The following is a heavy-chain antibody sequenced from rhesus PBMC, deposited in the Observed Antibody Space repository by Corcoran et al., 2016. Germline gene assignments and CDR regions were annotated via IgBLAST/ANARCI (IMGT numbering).Heavy chain of an antibody. CDR3: ARVSWYYGSSSFDL. CDR1: GGSIRDYYS. D-gene: IGHD3-16*01. J-gene: IGHJ2*01. V-gene: IGHV4-73*01. CDR2: IDGEKATT. Sequence: QVKLQQWGEGLAKPSETLSLFCAVYGGSIRDYYSWTWIRQAPGKGLEWIGSIDGEKATTNYNPSLKNRVTISKDTSKNQFSLKLNSVTAADTAVYYCARVSWYYGSSSFDLWGPGTPITIYS.